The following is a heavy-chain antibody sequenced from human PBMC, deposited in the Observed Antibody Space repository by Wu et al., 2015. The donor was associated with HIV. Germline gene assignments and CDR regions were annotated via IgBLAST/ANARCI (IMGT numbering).Heavy chain of an antibody. CDR3: ASSPYDSSGYFYGGFFDY. D-gene: IGHD3-22*01. J-gene: IGHJ4*02. Sequence: QVQLVQSGAEVKKPGASMKVSCKASGGTFSRYAISWVRQAPGQGLEWMGGIVPILGTTHFAQKFQGRVTITADESTSISYMELSSLRSEDTAVYYCASSPYDSSGYFYGGFFDYWGQGTLVPSPQ. V-gene: IGHV1-69*13. CDR2: IVPILGTT. CDR1: GGTFSRYA.